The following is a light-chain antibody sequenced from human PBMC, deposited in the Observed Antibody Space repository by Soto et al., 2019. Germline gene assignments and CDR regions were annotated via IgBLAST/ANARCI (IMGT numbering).Light chain of an antibody. CDR2: ANT. J-gene: IGLJ2*01. Sequence: QLVLTQPPSVSGAPGQRVTISCTGSSSNIGAGYDVHWYQQVPGTAPKLLIYANTNRPSGVPGRFSGSKSGTSASLAITGLQAEDEADYYCQSYDSSLSALVFGGGTKVTVL. CDR3: QSYDSSLSALV. V-gene: IGLV1-40*01. CDR1: SSNIGAGYD.